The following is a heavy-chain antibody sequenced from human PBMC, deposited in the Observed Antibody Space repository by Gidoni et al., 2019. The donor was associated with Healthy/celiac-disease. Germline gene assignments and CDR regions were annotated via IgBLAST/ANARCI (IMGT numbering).Heavy chain of an antibody. CDR3: AHSRSLLWFGELSAAFDY. Sequence: QITLKESGPTLVKPTQTLTLTCTFSGFSLSTSVVGVGWIRQPPGKALEWLALIYWYDDKRYSPSLKSRLTSTKDTSKNQVVLTMTNMDPVDTATYYCAHSRSLLWFGELSAAFDYWGQGTLVTVSS. CDR2: IYWYDDK. J-gene: IGHJ4*02. D-gene: IGHD3-10*01. CDR1: GFSLSTSVVG. V-gene: IGHV2-5*01.